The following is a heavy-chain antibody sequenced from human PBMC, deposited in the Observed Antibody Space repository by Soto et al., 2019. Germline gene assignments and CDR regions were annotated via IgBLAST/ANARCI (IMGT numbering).Heavy chain of an antibody. CDR1: GFTFSSYS. CDR2: ISSSSSYI. J-gene: IGHJ4*02. V-gene: IGHV3-21*01. Sequence: EVQLVESGGGLVKPGGSLRLSCAASGFTFSSYSMNWVRQAPGKGLEWVSSISSSSSYIYYADSVKGRFTISRDNAKNSLYPQMISLRAEDTAVYYCASMFSSSENFDYWGQGTLVTVSS. CDR3: ASMFSSSENFDY. D-gene: IGHD6-6*01.